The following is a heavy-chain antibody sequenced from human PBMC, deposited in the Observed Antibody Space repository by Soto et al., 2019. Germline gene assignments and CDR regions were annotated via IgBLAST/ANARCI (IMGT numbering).Heavy chain of an antibody. CDR2: IYYSGST. CDR1: GGSISSYH. Sequence: SETLSLTCTVSGGSISSYHWSWIRQPPGKGLEWIGYIYYSGSTNYNPSLKSRVTISVDTSKNQFSLKLSSVTAADTAVYYCARDGGYCSSTSCRGYYYYYGMEVWGQGTTVTVS. CDR3: ARDGGYCSSTSCRGYYYYYGMEV. V-gene: IGHV4-59*01. J-gene: IGHJ6*02. D-gene: IGHD2-2*01.